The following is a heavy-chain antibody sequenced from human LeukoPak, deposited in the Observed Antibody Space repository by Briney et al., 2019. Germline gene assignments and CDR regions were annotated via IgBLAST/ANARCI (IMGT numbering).Heavy chain of an antibody. Sequence: SETLSLTCAVYGGSFSGYYWSWIRQPPGKGLEWIGEINHSGSTNYNPSLKSRVTISVDTSKNQFSLKLSSVTAADTAVYYCARCSSGWTVFDNWGQGTLVTVSS. J-gene: IGHJ4*02. CDR2: INHSGST. CDR1: GGSFSGYY. D-gene: IGHD6-19*01. V-gene: IGHV4-34*01. CDR3: ARCSSGWTVFDN.